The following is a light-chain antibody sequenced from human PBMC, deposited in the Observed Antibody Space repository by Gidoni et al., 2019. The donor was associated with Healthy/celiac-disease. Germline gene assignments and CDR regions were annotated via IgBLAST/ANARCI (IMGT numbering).Light chain of an antibody. J-gene: IGKJ4*01. CDR2: GPS. CDR3: HQYNNGPLT. CDR1: HSVSSN. V-gene: IGKV3D-15*01. Sequence: EIVMTQSPATLSVSPGERATLSCRASHSVSSNLAWYQQKPGQAPRLLIYGPSTRATGIPARFSGSGSGTEFTLTISSLQSEDFAVYSCHQYNNGPLTFGGGTKVEIK.